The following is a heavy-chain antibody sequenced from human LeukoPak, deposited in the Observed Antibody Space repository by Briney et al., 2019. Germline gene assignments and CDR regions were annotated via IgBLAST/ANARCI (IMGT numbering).Heavy chain of an antibody. CDR2: INPSGGST. CDR1: GYTFTSYY. CDR3: ARDRGYCSGGSCGLDAFDI. Sequence: ASVKVSCKASGYTFTSYYMHWVRQAPGQGLEWMGIINPSGGSTSYAQKFQGRVTMTRDMSTSTVYMELSSLRSEDTAVYYCARDRGYCSGGSCGLDAFDIWGQGTMVTVSS. V-gene: IGHV1-46*01. D-gene: IGHD2-15*01. J-gene: IGHJ3*02.